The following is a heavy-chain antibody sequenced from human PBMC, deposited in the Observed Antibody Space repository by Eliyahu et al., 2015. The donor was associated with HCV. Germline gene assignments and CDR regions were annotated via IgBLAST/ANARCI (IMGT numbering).Heavy chain of an antibody. V-gene: IGHV4-59*01. Sequence: QVQLQESGPGLVKPSETLSLTCTVSGGSISSYYWSWIRQPPGKGLEWIGYIYYSGSTNYNPSLKSRVTISVDTSKNQFSLKLSSVTAADTAVYYCARLQRWLQWRYFDYWGQGTLVTVSS. CDR1: GGSISSYY. J-gene: IGHJ4*02. CDR3: ARLQRWLQWRYFDY. D-gene: IGHD5-24*01. CDR2: IYYSGST.